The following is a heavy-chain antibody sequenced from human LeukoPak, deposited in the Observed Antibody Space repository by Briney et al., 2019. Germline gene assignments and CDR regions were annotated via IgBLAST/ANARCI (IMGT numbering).Heavy chain of an antibody. D-gene: IGHD3-10*01. V-gene: IGHV4-31*03. CDR3: AREPTQPLWFGESHPFDK. Sequence: PSETLSLTCTVSGGSISSGEYHWTWIRQHPGKGLEWIGYASYSGIPDSNPTLKSRVTISLDTSKNQFSLKLTSVTAADTAVYYCAREPTQPLWFGESHPFDKWGQGTLVTVSS. CDR2: ASYSGIP. J-gene: IGHJ4*02. CDR1: GGSISSGEYH.